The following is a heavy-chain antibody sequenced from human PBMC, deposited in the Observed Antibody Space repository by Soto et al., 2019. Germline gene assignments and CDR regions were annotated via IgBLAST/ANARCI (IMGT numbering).Heavy chain of an antibody. Sequence: GGSLRLSCVASGFSLANYPMNWVRQTPGKGLEWISYSSPRGDTIYYADSVEGRFTISRGNANNSLFLQMNSLRAEDTAIYYCARDLALAGNYWGQGALVTVSS. CDR1: GFSLANYP. J-gene: IGHJ4*02. CDR3: ARDLALAGNY. D-gene: IGHD6-19*01. CDR2: SSPRGDTI. V-gene: IGHV3-48*03.